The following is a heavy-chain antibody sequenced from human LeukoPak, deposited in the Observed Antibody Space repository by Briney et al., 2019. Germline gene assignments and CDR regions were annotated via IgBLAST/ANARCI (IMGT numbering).Heavy chain of an antibody. V-gene: IGHV3-21*01. D-gene: IGHD3-3*01. CDR3: ARGLFGVINPTHY. J-gene: IGHJ4*02. Sequence: PGGSLRLSCAASGFTFSSYAMHWVRQAPGTGLECVSSISSSGSFFYYADSVKGRFTISRDNAKNSLYLQMNSLRVEDTAVYFCARGLFGVINPTHYWGQGTLVTVSS. CDR1: GFTFSSYA. CDR2: ISSSGSFF.